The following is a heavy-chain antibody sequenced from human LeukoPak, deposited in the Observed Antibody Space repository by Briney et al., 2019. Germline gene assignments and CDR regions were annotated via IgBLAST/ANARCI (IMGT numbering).Heavy chain of an antibody. D-gene: IGHD3-10*01. CDR3: ARDTHGMVLWFGEHLGGDAFDI. CDR1: GGSISSSSYY. J-gene: IGHJ3*02. CDR2: IYYSGST. V-gene: IGHV4-39*07. Sequence: PSETLSLTCTVSGGSISSSSYYWGWIRQPPGKGLEWLGSIYYSGSTYYNPSLKSRVTISVDTSKNQFSLKLSSVTAADTAVYYCARDTHGMVLWFGEHLGGDAFDIWGQGTMVTVSS.